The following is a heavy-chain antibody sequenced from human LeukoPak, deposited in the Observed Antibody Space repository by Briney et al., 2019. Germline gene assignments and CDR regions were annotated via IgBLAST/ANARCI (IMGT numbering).Heavy chain of an antibody. CDR2: IWYDGSNK. V-gene: IGHV3-33*01. CDR3: ARDGGSPDY. Sequence: TGGSLRLSCAASGFTFSSYGMHWVRQAPDKGLEWVAVIWYDGSNKYYADSVKGRFTISRDNSKNTLYLQMNSLRAEDTAVYYCARDGGSPDYWGQGTLVTVSS. D-gene: IGHD3-16*01. J-gene: IGHJ4*02. CDR1: GFTFSSYG.